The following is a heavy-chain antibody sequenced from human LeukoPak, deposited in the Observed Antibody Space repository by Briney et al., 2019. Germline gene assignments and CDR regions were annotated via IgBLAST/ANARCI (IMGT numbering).Heavy chain of an antibody. V-gene: IGHV1-69*11. J-gene: IGHJ5*02. CDR3: ARPGYDILTGYKYTRRENWFDP. CDR1: GGSFSNYA. Sequence: ASVKVSCKASGGSFSNYAISWVRQAPGQGLEWMGRIVPILSTTNYARKFQGRVTMTAGESTSTAYMELSSLRSEDTAVYYCARPGYDILTGYKYTRRENWFDPWGQGTLVTVSS. D-gene: IGHD3-9*01. CDR2: IVPILSTT.